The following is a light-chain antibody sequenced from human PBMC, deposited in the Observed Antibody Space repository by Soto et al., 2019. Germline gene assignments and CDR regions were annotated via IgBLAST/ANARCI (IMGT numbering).Light chain of an antibody. CDR2: DVS. CDR3: SSYTSRSTVV. V-gene: IGLV2-14*01. CDR1: SSDVGGYNY. Sequence: QSVLTQPASVSGSPGQSITISCTGTSSDVGGYNYVSWYQQHPGKAPKLMIYDVSNRPSGVSNRFSGYKSGNTASLTISGLQDEDEADYYCSSYTSRSTVVFGGGTKVTVL. J-gene: IGLJ2*01.